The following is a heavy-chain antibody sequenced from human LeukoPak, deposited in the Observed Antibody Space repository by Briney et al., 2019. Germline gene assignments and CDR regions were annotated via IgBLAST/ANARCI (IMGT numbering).Heavy chain of an antibody. CDR3: AKPGIRYYDSSGYHFDY. V-gene: IGHV3-7*03. CDR1: GFTFSSYW. Sequence: GGSLRLSCAASGFTFSSYWMSWVRQAPGKGLEWVANIKRDGSEKYHVDSVKGRFTISRDNAKNSLYLQMNSLRAEDTAVYYCAKPGIRYYDSSGYHFDYWGQGTLVTVSS. CDR2: IKRDGSEK. J-gene: IGHJ4*02. D-gene: IGHD3-22*01.